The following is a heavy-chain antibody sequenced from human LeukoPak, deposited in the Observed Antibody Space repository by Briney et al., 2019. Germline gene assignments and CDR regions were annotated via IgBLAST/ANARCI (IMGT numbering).Heavy chain of an antibody. V-gene: IGHV3-20*04. Sequence: GGSLRLSCAASGFTFDDYGMSWARQAPGKGLEWVSGINWNGGSTGYADSVKGRFTISRDNAKNSLYLQMNSLRAEDTALYYCARESYDILTGYYNVDYWGQGTLVTVSS. D-gene: IGHD3-9*01. J-gene: IGHJ4*02. CDR3: ARESYDILTGYYNVDY. CDR2: INWNGGST. CDR1: GFTFDDYG.